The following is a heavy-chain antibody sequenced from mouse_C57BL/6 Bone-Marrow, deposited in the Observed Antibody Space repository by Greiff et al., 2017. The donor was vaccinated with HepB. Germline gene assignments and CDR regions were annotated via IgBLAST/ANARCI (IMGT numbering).Heavy chain of an antibody. CDR3: ARERLRGFDY. J-gene: IGHJ2*01. CDR2: INPSTGGT. CDR1: GYSFTGYY. V-gene: IGHV1-42*01. Sequence: EVQLQQSGPELVKPGASVKISCKASGYSFTGYYMNWVKQSPEKSLEWIGEINPSTGGTTYNQKFKAKATLTVDKSSSTAYMQLKSLTSEDSAVYYCARERLRGFDYWGQGTTLTVSS.